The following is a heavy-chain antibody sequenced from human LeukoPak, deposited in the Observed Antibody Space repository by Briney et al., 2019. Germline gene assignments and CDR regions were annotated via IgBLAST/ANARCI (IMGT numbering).Heavy chain of an antibody. CDR1: GFTFSSYA. Sequence: PGGSLRLSCAASGFTFSSYAMSWVRQAPGKGLGWVSAISGSGGSTYYADSVKGRFTISRDNSKNTLYLQMNSLRAEDTAVYYCARAAGSWGDSAFDYWGQGTLVTVSS. CDR3: ARAAGSWGDSAFDY. CDR2: ISGSGGST. D-gene: IGHD2-21*02. J-gene: IGHJ4*02. V-gene: IGHV3-23*01.